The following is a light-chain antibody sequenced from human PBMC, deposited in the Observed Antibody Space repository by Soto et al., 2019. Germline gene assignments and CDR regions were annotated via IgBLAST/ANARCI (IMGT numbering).Light chain of an antibody. V-gene: IGLV1-44*01. CDR3: AAWDDSLNVVV. CDR1: TSNIGTFY. CDR2: LGD. J-gene: IGLJ2*01. Sequence: QSVLTQPPSASSTPGQTVTISCSGSTSNIGTFYVYWYQHLPGTAPKLLIYLGDQRASGVSDRFSGSKSGTSASLAISGLQSEDEADYYCAAWDDSLNVVVFGGGTKLTVL.